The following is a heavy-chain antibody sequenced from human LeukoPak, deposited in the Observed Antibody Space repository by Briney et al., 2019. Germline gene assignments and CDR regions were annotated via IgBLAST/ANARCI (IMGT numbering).Heavy chain of an antibody. CDR3: ARKTTVTGAYDL. CDR2: INSDGSTA. V-gene: IGHV3-74*01. D-gene: IGHD4-17*01. CDR1: GFTLSSYW. J-gene: IGHJ3*01. Sequence: GGSLRLSCAASGFTLSSYWMHWVRQAAGKGLVWVSRINSDGSTATYADSVKGRFTISRDNAKNTLYLQMNSLRVEDTAVYYCARKTTVTGAYDLWGQGTMVTVSS.